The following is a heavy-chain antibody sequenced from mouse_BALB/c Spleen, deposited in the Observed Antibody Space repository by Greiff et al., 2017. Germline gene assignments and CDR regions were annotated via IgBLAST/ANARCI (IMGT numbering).Heavy chain of an antibody. V-gene: IGHV1-80*01. J-gene: IGHJ2*01. Sequence: VQRVESGAELVRPGSSVKISCKASGYAFSSYWMNWVKQRPGQGLEWIGQIYPGDGDTNYNGKFKGKATLTADKSSSTAYIQLSSLTSEDSAVYFCAREAYYCFDYWGQGTTLTVSS. CDR1: GYAFSSYW. CDR2: IYPGDGDT. CDR3: AREAYYCFDY.